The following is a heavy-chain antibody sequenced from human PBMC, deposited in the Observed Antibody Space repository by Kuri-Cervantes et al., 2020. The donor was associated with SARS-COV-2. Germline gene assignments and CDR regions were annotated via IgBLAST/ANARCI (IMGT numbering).Heavy chain of an antibody. CDR2: ISAYNGNT. CDR1: GYTFTSYG. J-gene: IGHJ5*02. D-gene: IGHD3-22*01. CDR3: ARATMSHYYDSSPRWFDP. V-gene: IGHV1-18*01. Sequence: ASVKVSCKASGYTFTSYGISWVRQAPGQGLEWMGWISAYNGNTNYAQKLQGRVTMTTDTSTSTAYMELRSLRSDDTAVYYCARATMSHYYDSSPRWFDPWGQGTRVT.